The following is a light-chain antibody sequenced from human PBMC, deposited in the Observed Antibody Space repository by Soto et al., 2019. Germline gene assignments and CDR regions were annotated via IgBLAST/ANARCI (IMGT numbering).Light chain of an antibody. Sequence: QSGLAHPACVSRSPGQSITISCTGTSSDDGGYNYVSWYQQHPGKAPKLMIYEVSNRPSGVSNRFSGSKSGNPASVTIPGLQAEHEAYYYCSSYTSSSTYVFGTGTKVTDL. CDR2: EVS. CDR3: SSYTSSSTYV. CDR1: SSDDGGYNY. J-gene: IGLJ1*01. V-gene: IGLV2-14*01.